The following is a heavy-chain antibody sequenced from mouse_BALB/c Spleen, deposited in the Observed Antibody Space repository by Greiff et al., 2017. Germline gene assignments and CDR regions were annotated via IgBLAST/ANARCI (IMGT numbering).Heavy chain of an antibody. CDR2: IWSGGST. Sequence: VQLVESGPGLVQPSQSLSITCTVSGFSLTRYGVPWVRQSPGKGLEWLGVIWSGGSTDYNAAFISRLSISKDNSKSQVFFKMNSLQANDTAIYYCARGDYYDGYYDAMDYWGQGTSVTVSS. D-gene: IGHD2-3*01. J-gene: IGHJ4*01. V-gene: IGHV2-2*02. CDR3: ARGDYYDGYYDAMDY. CDR1: GFSLTRYG.